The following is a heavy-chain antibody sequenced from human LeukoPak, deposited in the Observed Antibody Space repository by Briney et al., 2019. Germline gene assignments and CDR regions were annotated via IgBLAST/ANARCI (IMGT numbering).Heavy chain of an antibody. CDR3: ARMAVAGGGFDY. CDR1: GGSISSGSYY. D-gene: IGHD6-19*01. Sequence: SETLSLTCTVSGGSISSGSYYWSWIRQPAGKGLEWIGRIYTSGSTNYNPSLKSRVTISVDTSKNQFSLKLSSVTAADTAVYYCARMAVAGGGFDYWGQGTLVTASS. V-gene: IGHV4-61*02. CDR2: IYTSGST. J-gene: IGHJ4*02.